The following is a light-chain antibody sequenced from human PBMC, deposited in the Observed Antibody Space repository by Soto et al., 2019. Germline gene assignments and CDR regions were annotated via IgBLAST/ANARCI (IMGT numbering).Light chain of an antibody. V-gene: IGKV1-5*03. CDR2: KAS. CDR1: QSISSW. Sequence: DIQMTQSPSTLSASVGDRVTIPCRASQSISSWLAWYQQKPGQAPKLLIYKASTLQSGVPSRFSGSGSGTEFTLAISSLQPDDSATYYCQQYNDNWTFGQGTKV. CDR3: QQYNDNWT. J-gene: IGKJ1*01.